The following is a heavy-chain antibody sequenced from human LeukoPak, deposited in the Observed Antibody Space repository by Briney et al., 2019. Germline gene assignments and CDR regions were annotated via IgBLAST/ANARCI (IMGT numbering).Heavy chain of an antibody. Sequence: GGSLRLSCAASGFTFSSYWMSWVRQAPGKGLEWVANIKQDGSEKYYVDSVKGRFTISRDNAKNSLYLQMNSLRAEDTAVYYCARPYSSSWYPGFDAFDIWGQGTMVTVSS. CDR1: GFTFSSYW. D-gene: IGHD6-13*01. J-gene: IGHJ3*02. CDR3: ARPYSSSWYPGFDAFDI. V-gene: IGHV3-7*01. CDR2: IKQDGSEK.